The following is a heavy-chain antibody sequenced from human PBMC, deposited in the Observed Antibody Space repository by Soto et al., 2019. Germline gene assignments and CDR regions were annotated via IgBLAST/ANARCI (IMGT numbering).Heavy chain of an antibody. CDR1: GGSISSYY. CDR3: AKTALGWFDP. V-gene: IGHV4-59*01. J-gene: IGHJ5*02. CDR2: IFYSGRSGST. D-gene: IGHD2-21*02. Sequence: QVQLQESGPGLVKPSETLSLTCSVSGGSISSYYWSWIRQPPGKGLEWIGYIFYSGRSGSTNYNPSLKSRVIISVDTSKNQFSLKLTSATAVDTAVYYCAKTALGWFDPWGQGTLVTVSS.